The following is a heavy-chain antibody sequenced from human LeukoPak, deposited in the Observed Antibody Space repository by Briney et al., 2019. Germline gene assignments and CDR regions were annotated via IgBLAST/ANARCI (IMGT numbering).Heavy chain of an antibody. CDR1: GFTFSDYY. V-gene: IGHV3-11*01. Sequence: GGSLRLSCAASGFTFSDYYMRWIRQAPGKGLEWISYISSSGSTIYYADSVKGRFTISRDNAKNSLYLQMNSLRAEDTAVYYCARGVMTTVTTFDYWGQGTLVTVSS. D-gene: IGHD4-17*01. CDR3: ARGVMTTVTTFDY. J-gene: IGHJ4*02. CDR2: ISSSGSTI.